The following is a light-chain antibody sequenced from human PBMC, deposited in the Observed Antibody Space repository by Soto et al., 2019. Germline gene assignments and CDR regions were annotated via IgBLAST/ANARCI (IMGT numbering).Light chain of an antibody. J-gene: IGKJ1*01. CDR1: QSVSSY. Sequence: EIVLSQSPATLSLSPGDRATLSCRARQSVSSYLAWYQQKPGQAPRLLIYDASDRATGIPARFSGSGSGTDFTLTISSLEPEDFAVYYCQQRSSWPRTFGQGTKVEV. CDR3: QQRSSWPRT. V-gene: IGKV3-11*01. CDR2: DAS.